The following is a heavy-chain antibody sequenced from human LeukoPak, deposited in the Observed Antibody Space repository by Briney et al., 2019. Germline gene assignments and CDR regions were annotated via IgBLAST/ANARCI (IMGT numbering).Heavy chain of an antibody. Sequence: PSETLSLTCAVSGYSISSGYYWGWIRQPPGKGLEWIGSIYRSGSTYYNPSLKSRVTISVDTSKNQFSLKLSSVTAADTAVYYCAREGYCSSTSCPGGANWFDPWGQGTLVTVSS. J-gene: IGHJ5*02. CDR3: AREGYCSSTSCPGGANWFDP. CDR2: IYRSGST. D-gene: IGHD2-2*01. V-gene: IGHV4-38-2*02. CDR1: GYSISSGYY.